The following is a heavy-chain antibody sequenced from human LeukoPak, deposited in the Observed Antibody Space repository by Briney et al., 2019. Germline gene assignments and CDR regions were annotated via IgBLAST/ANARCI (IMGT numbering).Heavy chain of an antibody. CDR1: GFTFSSYW. CDR2: INSDGSST. Sequence: GGSLRLSCAASGFTFSSYWMHWVRQAPGKGLVWVSRINSDGSSTSYADSVKGRFTISRDSAKNTLYLRMNSLRAEDTAVYYCAREDYGDYFDYWGQGTLVTVSS. D-gene: IGHD4-17*01. CDR3: AREDYGDYFDY. V-gene: IGHV3-74*01. J-gene: IGHJ4*02.